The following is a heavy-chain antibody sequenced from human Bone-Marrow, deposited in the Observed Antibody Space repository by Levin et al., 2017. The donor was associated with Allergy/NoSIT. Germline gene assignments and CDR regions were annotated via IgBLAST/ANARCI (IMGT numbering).Heavy chain of an antibody. V-gene: IGHV3-7*01. Sequence: GGSLRLSCAASGFTFSTYWMDWVRQAPGKGLEWVANIKGDGSYKNYVDSVKGRFTISRDNAKNSLYLQMNSLRAEDTAVYYCVKENYYFDFWGQGTLVTVSS. CDR2: IKGDGSYK. CDR1: GFTFSTYW. CDR3: VKENYYFDF. D-gene: IGHD1-7*01. J-gene: IGHJ4*02.